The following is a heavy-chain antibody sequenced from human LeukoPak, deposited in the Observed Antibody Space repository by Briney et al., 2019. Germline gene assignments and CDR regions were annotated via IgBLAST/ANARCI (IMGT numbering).Heavy chain of an antibody. CDR2: ISAYNGNT. CDR1: GYTFTSYG. J-gene: IGHJ4*02. D-gene: IGHD3-3*01. Sequence: ASVRVSCKASGYTFTSYGISWVRQAPGQGLEWMGWISAYNGNTNYAQKLQGRVTMTTDTSTSTAYMELRSLRSDDTAVYYCARETKDYDFWSGYSGYFDYWGQGTLVTVSS. CDR3: ARETKDYDFWSGYSGYFDY. V-gene: IGHV1-18*01.